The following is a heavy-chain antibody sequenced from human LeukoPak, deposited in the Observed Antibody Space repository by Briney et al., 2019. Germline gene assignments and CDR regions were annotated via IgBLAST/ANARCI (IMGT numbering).Heavy chain of an antibody. Sequence: SETLSLTCTVSGGSISSYYWSWIRQPPGKGLECIGYIYYSGSTNYNPSLKSRVTISADTSKNQFSLKLSSVTAADTAVYYCARRDSSGYLAFDIWGQGTMVTVSS. CDR1: GGSISSYY. CDR3: ARRDSSGYLAFDI. D-gene: IGHD3-22*01. J-gene: IGHJ3*02. V-gene: IGHV4-59*01. CDR2: IYYSGST.